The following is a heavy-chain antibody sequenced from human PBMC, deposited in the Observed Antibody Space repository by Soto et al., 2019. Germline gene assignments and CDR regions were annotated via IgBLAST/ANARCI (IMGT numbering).Heavy chain of an antibody. V-gene: IGHV4-39*01. CDR1: GGSISSSSYY. Sequence: SETLSLTCTVSGGSISSSSYYWGWIRQPPGKGLEWIGSIYYSGSTYYNPSLKSRVTISVDTSKNQFSLKLSSVTAADTAVYYCARHTPQPQTWYCSGTSCPPRGWFDPWGQGTLVTVSS. J-gene: IGHJ5*02. CDR2: IYYSGST. D-gene: IGHD2-2*01. CDR3: ARHTPQPQTWYCSGTSCPPRGWFDP.